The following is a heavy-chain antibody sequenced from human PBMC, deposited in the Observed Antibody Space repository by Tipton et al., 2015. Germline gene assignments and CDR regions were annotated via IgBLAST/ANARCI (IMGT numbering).Heavy chain of an antibody. D-gene: IGHD5-24*01. J-gene: IGHJ4*02. CDR1: GGAITSDGVY. CDR2: IFYTGST. Sequence: LRLSCTVSGGAITSDGVYWSWIRQHPGKGLEWIGYIFYTGSTYYNPSLKSRATLSVDTSKNQFSLKLSSVTAADTAVYYCARDGYNSNYFDYWGQGTLVTVSS. V-gene: IGHV4-31*02. CDR3: ARDGYNSNYFDY.